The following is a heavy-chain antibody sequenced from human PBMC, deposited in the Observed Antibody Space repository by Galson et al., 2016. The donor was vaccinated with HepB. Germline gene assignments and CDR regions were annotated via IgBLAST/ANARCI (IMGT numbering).Heavy chain of an antibody. D-gene: IGHD3-16*01. CDR3: VREDVGGFDP. Sequence: SLRLSCAASGFTFSKYWMSWVRQAPGKRLEWVANIKQDGSEKDYVDSVKGRFTISRDNAKNSLYLQMNSLRTEDTAVYYCVREDVGGFDPWGQVTLVTVSS. CDR2: IKQDGSEK. V-gene: IGHV3-7*01. CDR1: GFTFSKYW. J-gene: IGHJ5*02.